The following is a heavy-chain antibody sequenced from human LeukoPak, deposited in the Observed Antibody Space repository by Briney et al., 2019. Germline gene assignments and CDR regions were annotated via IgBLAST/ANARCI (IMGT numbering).Heavy chain of an antibody. D-gene: IGHD2-2*02. Sequence: MSSETLSLTCAVYGGSFSGYYWSWIRQPPGKGLEWIGEINHSGSTNYNPSLKSRVTISVDTSKNQFSLKLSSVTAADTAVYYCVRHYVLLPAAIWFDPWGQGTLVTVSS. V-gene: IGHV4-34*01. J-gene: IGHJ5*02. CDR1: GGSFSGYY. CDR3: VRHYVLLPAAIWFDP. CDR2: INHSGST.